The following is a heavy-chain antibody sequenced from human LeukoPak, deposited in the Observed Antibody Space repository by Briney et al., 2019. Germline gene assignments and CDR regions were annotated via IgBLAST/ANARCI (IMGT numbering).Heavy chain of an antibody. D-gene: IGHD5-12*01. Sequence: ASVKVSCKASGYTFTDYYMHWVRQAPGHGLEWMAWIHPNSGGTIYAQKFQDRVTVTRDTSISTAYMELSSLRSADAAVYYCARLRGAYEPFDYWGQGTLVTVSS. CDR3: ARLRGAYEPFDY. V-gene: IGHV1-2*02. CDR1: GYTFTDYY. J-gene: IGHJ4*02. CDR2: IHPNSGGT.